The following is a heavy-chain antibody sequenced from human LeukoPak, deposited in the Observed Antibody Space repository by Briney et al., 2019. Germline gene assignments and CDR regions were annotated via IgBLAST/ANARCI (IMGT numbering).Heavy chain of an antibody. V-gene: IGHV3-7*01. CDR1: GFTFSNYW. CDR2: IKHDGSED. D-gene: IGHD3-9*01. J-gene: IGHJ3*02. Sequence: PGGSLRLSCEASGFTFSNYWMSWVRQAPGKGLEWVANIKHDGSEDHYVDSVRGRFTISRDNAKNSLYLQMNSLRAEDTAVYYCARVVDGFDWLFSYAFDIWGQGTMVTVSS. CDR3: ARVVDGFDWLFSYAFDI.